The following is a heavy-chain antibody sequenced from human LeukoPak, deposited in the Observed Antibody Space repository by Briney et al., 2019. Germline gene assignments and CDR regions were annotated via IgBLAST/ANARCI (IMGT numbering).Heavy chain of an antibody. CDR1: GGSFSGYY. V-gene: IGHV4-34*01. D-gene: IGHD5-12*01. J-gene: IGHJ4*02. CDR3: ARHNSGYDFDY. Sequence: PSETLSLTCAVYGGSFSGYYWSWIRQPPGKGLEWIGEINHSGSTNYNPSLKSRVTISVDTSKNQFSLKLSSVTAADTAVYYCARHNSGYDFDYWGQGTLVTVSS. CDR2: INHSGST.